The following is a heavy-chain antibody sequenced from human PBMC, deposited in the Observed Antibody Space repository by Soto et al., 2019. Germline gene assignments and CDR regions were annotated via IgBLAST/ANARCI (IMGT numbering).Heavy chain of an antibody. V-gene: IGHV1-2*02. CDR2: INPISGDT. D-gene: IGHD5-18*01. J-gene: IGHJ5*02. CDR3: ARHKGYGAWFER. CDR1: GYTFTGYY. Sequence: ASVKGSCKASGYTFTGYYINWVRQAPGQGLEWMGWINPISGDTNYAQKFQGRVTMTRYTSISTAFMEMSRLRSDDTAVYYCARHKGYGAWFERLGQEKLVHVSP.